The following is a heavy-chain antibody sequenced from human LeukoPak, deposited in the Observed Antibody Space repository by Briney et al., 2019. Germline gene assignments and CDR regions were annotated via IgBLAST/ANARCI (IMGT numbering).Heavy chain of an antibody. J-gene: IGHJ3*02. CDR3: ARAVVVPAAYLDAFDI. V-gene: IGHV3-11*01. Sequence: GGSLRLSCAASGFTFSDYYMSWIRQAPGKGLEWVSYISSSGSTIYYADSVKGRFTISRDNAKNSLYLQMNSLRAEDTAVYYCARAVVVPAAYLDAFDIWGQGTMVTVSS. CDR1: GFTFSDYY. CDR2: ISSSGSTI. D-gene: IGHD2-2*01.